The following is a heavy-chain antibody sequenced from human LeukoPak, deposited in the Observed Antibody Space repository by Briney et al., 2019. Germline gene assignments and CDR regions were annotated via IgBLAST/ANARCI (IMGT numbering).Heavy chain of an antibody. J-gene: IGHJ6*04. CDR1: GFTFSSYA. Sequence: GGSLRLSCAASGFTFSSYAMSWVRQAPGKGLEWVSAISGSGGSTYYADSVKGRFIISRDNSKNTLYLQMNSLRAEDTAVYYCAKGCGVQGVYYGMDVWGKGTTVTVSS. V-gene: IGHV3-23*01. CDR3: AKGCGVQGVYYGMDV. CDR2: ISGSGGST. D-gene: IGHD3-10*01.